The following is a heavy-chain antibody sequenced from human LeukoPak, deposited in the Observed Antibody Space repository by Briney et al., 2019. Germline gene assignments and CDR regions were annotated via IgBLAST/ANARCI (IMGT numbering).Heavy chain of an antibody. D-gene: IGHD3-10*01. CDR3: VRDHRGTFDY. CDR1: GFIFSSYW. V-gene: IGHV3-7*03. J-gene: IGHJ4*02. Sequence: GGSLRLSCAASGFIFSSYWMSWVRQTPGKGLEWVANIKQDGSEKNYVDSVKGRFTVSRDNAKDSLYLQMNSLRAEDTAVYYCVRDHRGTFDYWGQGTLVTVSS. CDR2: IKQDGSEK.